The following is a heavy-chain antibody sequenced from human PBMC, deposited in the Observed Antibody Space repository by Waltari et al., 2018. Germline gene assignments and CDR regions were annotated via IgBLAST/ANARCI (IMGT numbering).Heavy chain of an antibody. CDR1: GYTFTSYD. CDR2: MNPNSGNT. V-gene: IGHV1-8*03. CDR3: ATGENYDILTGHDAFDI. D-gene: IGHD3-9*01. Sequence: QVQLVQSGAEVKKPGASVKVSCKASGYTFTSYDINWVRQATGQGLEWMGWMNPNSGNTGYAQKFQGRVTITRNTSISTAYMELSSLRSEDTAVYYCATGENYDILTGHDAFDIWGQGTMVTVSS. J-gene: IGHJ3*02.